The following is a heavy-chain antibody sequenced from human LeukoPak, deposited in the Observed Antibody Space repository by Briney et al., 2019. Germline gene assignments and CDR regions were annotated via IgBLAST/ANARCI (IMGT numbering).Heavy chain of an antibody. Sequence: SVKVSCKASGGTFSSYAISWVRQAPGQGLEWMGRIIPIFGTANYAQKFQGRVTITTDESTSTAYMELSSLRSEDTAVSYCAREMITMIDYYYMDVWGKGTTVTVSS. CDR3: AREMITMIDYYYMDV. J-gene: IGHJ6*03. CDR2: IIPIFGTA. D-gene: IGHD3-22*01. CDR1: GGTFSSYA. V-gene: IGHV1-69*05.